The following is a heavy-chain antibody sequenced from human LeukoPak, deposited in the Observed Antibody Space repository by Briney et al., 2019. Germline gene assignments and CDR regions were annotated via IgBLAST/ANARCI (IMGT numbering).Heavy chain of an antibody. Sequence: GGSLRLACAASGFSLTTYSMNWGRQAPGKVLELVSSISSSGTYMYYADSVKGRFTLSRDNAKNSLYLQMNSLRAEDTALYYCATGRTGTVVAFDIWGQGTMVTVSS. D-gene: IGHD1-1*01. CDR3: ATGRTGTVVAFDI. CDR2: ISSSGTYM. V-gene: IGHV3-21*01. CDR1: GFSLTTYS. J-gene: IGHJ3*02.